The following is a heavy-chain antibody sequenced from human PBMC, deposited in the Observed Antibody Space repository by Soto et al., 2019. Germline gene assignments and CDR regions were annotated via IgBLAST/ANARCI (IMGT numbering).Heavy chain of an antibody. J-gene: IGHJ4*02. CDR2: INHSGSS. Sequence: PSETLSLTCAVYGGSFSGYYWSWIRQPPGKGLEWIGSINHSGSSNYNPSLKRRVTISRDTSKNQFSLKLSSVTAADTAIYFCARASSGGNWDFDLWAQGSLLTVSS. D-gene: IGHD2-15*01. CDR1: GGSFSGYY. CDR3: ARASSGGNWDFDL. V-gene: IGHV4-34*01.